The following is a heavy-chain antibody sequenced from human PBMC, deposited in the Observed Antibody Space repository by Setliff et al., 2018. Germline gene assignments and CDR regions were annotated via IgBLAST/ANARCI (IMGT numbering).Heavy chain of an antibody. CDR2: IIPVLDIT. J-gene: IGHJ4*02. CDR3: ARHPPPPNYFDIGALDS. V-gene: IGHV1-69*02. CDR1: GGTLNSYS. D-gene: IGHD3-22*01. Sequence: ASVKVSCKASGGTLNSYSFSWVRQAPGQGLEWMGRIIPVLDITRYSQKFQGRVTITADKSTGIIYMELTSLRSDDTAVYYCARHPPPPNYFDIGALDSWGQGTLVTVSS.